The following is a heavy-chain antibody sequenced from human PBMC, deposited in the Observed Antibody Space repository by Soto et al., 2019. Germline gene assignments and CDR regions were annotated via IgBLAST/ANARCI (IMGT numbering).Heavy chain of an antibody. CDR1: GYTFTSYY. Sequence: QVQLVQSGAEVKKPGASVKVSCKASGYTFTSYYMHWVRQAPGQGLEWMGIINPSGGSTSSAQKFQGIATMTRDTSTSTVYMELSSLRSEDTAVYYCASATAAAPSEGVDYWGQGTLVTVSS. D-gene: IGHD4-17*01. CDR3: ASATAAAPSEGVDY. CDR2: INPSGGST. J-gene: IGHJ4*02. V-gene: IGHV1-46*01.